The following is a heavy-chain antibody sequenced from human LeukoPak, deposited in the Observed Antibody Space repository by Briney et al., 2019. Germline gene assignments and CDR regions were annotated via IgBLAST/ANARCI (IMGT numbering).Heavy chain of an antibody. CDR1: GGSIRSYY. CDR2: IYYSGNT. Sequence: SETLSLTCTVSGGSIRSYYWSWIRQPPGKGLEWIGYIYYSGNTNYNPSLKSRVTISVDTSENQFSLKLSSVTAADTAVYYCARPYSGGWYGAFDIWGQGTMVTGSS. D-gene: IGHD6-19*01. J-gene: IGHJ3*02. CDR3: ARPYSGGWYGAFDI. V-gene: IGHV4-59*08.